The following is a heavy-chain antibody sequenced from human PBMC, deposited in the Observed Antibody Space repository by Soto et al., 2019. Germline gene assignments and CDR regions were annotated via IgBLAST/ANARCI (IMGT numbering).Heavy chain of an antibody. V-gene: IGHV4-31*03. CDR2: IYYSGSI. J-gene: IGHJ5*02. CDR3: ARQSESTGYFYGWFDP. Sequence: QVQLQESGPGLVRPSQTLSLTCTVSGGSINSRGYYWTWIRQLPGKGLEWIGNIYYSGSIHFNPSLKSRLTILVDTSENQFSLKLTSVTAADTAVYYCARQSESTGYFYGWFDPWGQGTLVTVSS. D-gene: IGHD3-9*01. CDR1: GGSINSRGYY.